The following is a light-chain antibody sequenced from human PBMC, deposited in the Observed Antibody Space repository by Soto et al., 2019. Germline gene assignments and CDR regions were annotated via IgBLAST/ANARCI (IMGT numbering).Light chain of an antibody. J-gene: IGKJ1*01. CDR1: LSFSSY. CDR2: DAS. CDR3: HQRSNWLPLTWT. Sequence: PALSPRERSTPSWTHSLSFSSYLAWYQQKPGQAPRLLIYDASNRATGIPARFSGSGSGTDFTLTIISLDPEDFAVYYFHQRSNWLPLTWTFGQGTKVDI. V-gene: IGKV3-11*01.